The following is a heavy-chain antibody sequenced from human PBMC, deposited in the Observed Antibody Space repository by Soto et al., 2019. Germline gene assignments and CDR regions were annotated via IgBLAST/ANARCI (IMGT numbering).Heavy chain of an antibody. V-gene: IGHV4-30-2*01. Sequence: QLQLQESGSGLVKPSQTLSLTCAVSGGSISSGGYSWSWIRQPPGKGLEWIGYIYHSGSTYYNPSLKSRATISVDRSKNQFSLKLSSVTAADTAVYYCARAHYGDYGYGMDVWGQGTTVTVSS. CDR1: GGSISSGGYS. D-gene: IGHD4-17*01. CDR2: IYHSGST. J-gene: IGHJ6*02. CDR3: ARAHYGDYGYGMDV.